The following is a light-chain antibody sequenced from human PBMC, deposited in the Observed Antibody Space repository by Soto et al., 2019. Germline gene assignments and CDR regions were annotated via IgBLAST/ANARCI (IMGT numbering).Light chain of an antibody. J-gene: IGKJ5*01. CDR1: ESVRTK. V-gene: IGKV3-15*01. CDR3: QQHKRWTHIT. CDR2: RAS. Sequence: DIVLTQSPGTLSLSPGEGVTLSCRASESVRTKLAWYQQKAGQAPTLLIYRASRLASGVPDRFSGSGSGTEFTLTLSRLQSEDSEVYSCQQHKRWTHITFGQGTRLEIK.